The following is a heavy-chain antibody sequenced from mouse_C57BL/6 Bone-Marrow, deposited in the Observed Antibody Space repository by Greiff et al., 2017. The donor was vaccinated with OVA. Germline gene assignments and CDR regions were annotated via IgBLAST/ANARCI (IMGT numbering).Heavy chain of an antibody. V-gene: IGHV1-20*01. J-gene: IGHJ3*01. D-gene: IGHD2-3*01. CDR3: ARGGLLLFAY. Sequence: EVKLQQSGPELVKPGDSVKISCKASGYSFTGYFMNWVMQSHGKSLEWIGRINPYNGDTFYNQKFKGKATLTVDKSSSTAHMELRSLTSEDSAVYYCARGGLLLFAYWGQGTLVTVSA. CDR2: INPYNGDT. CDR1: GYSFTGYF.